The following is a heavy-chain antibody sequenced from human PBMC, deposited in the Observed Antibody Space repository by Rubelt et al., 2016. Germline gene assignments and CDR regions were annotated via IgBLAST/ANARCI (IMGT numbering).Heavy chain of an antibody. J-gene: IGHJ6*02. CDR1: GGTFSSYA. CDR2: IIPILGIA. D-gene: IGHD2-2*02. V-gene: IGHV1-69*04. CDR3: ASPPIVVVPAAITDYYYGMDV. Sequence: QVQLVQSGAEVKKPGSSVKVSCKASGGTFSSYAISWVRQAPGQGLEWMGRIIPILGIANYAQKFQGGVTITAEKSTSTAHMELSSMRSEDTAVYYCASPPIVVVPAAITDYYYGMDVWGQGTTVAVSS.